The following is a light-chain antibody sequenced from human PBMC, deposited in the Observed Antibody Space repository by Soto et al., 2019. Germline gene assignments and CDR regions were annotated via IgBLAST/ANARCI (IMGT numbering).Light chain of an antibody. Sequence: VIWMTQSPSLLSASTGDRVTIRCRMSQGISSYLAWYQQKPGKAPELLIYGASNLQSGVPSRFSGSGSGTEFTLTISSLQPDDFATYYCQHYNSYSEAFGQGTKVDIK. CDR2: GAS. J-gene: IGKJ1*01. CDR3: QHYNSYSEA. CDR1: QGISSY. V-gene: IGKV1D-8*03.